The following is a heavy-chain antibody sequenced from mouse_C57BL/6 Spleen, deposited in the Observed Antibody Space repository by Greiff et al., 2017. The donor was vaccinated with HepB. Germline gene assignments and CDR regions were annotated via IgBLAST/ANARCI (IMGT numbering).Heavy chain of an antibody. D-gene: IGHD4-1*01. J-gene: IGHJ4*01. CDR3: ARNWDGENAMDY. CDR1: GYSITSGYY. CDR2: ISYDGSN. Sequence: VQLKESGPGLVKPSQSLSLTCSVTGYSITSGYYWNWIRQFPGNKLEWMGYISYDGSNNYNPSLKNRISITRDTSKNQFFLKLNSVTTEDTATYYCARNWDGENAMDYWGQGTSVTVSS. V-gene: IGHV3-6*01.